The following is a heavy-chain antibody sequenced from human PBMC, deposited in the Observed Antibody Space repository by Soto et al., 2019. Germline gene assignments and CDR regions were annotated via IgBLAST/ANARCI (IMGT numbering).Heavy chain of an antibody. J-gene: IGHJ4*02. D-gene: IGHD4-17*01. CDR1: GFNFNTYG. CDR2: IWFDESDN. CDR3: ARNLRWEPQFDN. Sequence: VQLVESGGGVVQPGTSLRLSCVASGFNFNTYGMHWVRQAPGKGLEWVAVIWFDESDNYYADSVKGRFTISRDSSKNTLYLLMNSLRDEDTAVYYCARNLRWEPQFDNWGQGTLVTVSS. V-gene: IGHV3-33*01.